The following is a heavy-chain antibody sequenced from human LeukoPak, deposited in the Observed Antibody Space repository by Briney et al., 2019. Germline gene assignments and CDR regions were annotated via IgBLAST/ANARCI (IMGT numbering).Heavy chain of an antibody. J-gene: IGHJ4*02. Sequence: PSETLSLTCTVSGYSISSGYYWGWIRQPPGKRLEWVGSCYYSVSTYYNPSLKSRVTIPSDTPKSQFSLNLGSVPAADTAVYFCARGVRPREHYYDSSGSYGGGPFDYWGQGTLVTVSS. CDR2: CYYSVST. V-gene: IGHV4-38-2*02. CDR1: GYSISSGYY. D-gene: IGHD3-22*01. CDR3: ARGVRPREHYYDSSGSYGGGPFDY.